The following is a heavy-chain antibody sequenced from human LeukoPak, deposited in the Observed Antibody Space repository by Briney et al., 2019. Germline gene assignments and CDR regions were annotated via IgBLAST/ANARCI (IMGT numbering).Heavy chain of an antibody. V-gene: IGHV5-51*01. D-gene: IGHD4-23*01. J-gene: IGHJ4*02. CDR3: ARHPYYGGNSGPRLPFDY. Sequence: GESLKISCKGSGYSFTSYWIGWVRQMPGKGLEWMGIIYPGDSDTRYSPSFQGQVTISADKSISTAYLQWSSLKASDTAMYYYARHPYYGGNSGPRLPFDYWGQGTLVTVSS. CDR2: IYPGDSDT. CDR1: GYSFTSYW.